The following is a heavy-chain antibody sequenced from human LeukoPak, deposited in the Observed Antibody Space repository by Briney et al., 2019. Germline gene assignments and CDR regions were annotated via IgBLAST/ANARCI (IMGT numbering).Heavy chain of an antibody. J-gene: IGHJ5*02. D-gene: IGHD2-2*01. CDR1: GFTFSSYW. Sequence: GGSLRLSCAASGFTFSSYWMHWVRQAPGKGLEWVSAIKSGGDATYYADSVKGRFTISRDNSKNTLYLQMNSLRAEDTAVYYCVPFSLTNVPWGQGTLVTVSS. V-gene: IGHV3-23*01. CDR3: VPFSLTNVP. CDR2: IKSGGDAT.